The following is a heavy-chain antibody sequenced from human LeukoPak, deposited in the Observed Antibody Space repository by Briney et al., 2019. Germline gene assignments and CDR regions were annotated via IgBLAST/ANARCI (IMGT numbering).Heavy chain of an antibody. Sequence: GGSLRLSCSASGFTFSSYAMHWVRQAPGKGLEYVSAISSNGGSTYYADSVKGRFTISRDNSKNTLYLQMSSLRAEDTAVYYCVKDHYYDSSGYYYVGAFDIWGQGTMVTVSS. J-gene: IGHJ3*02. CDR3: VKDHYYDSSGYYYVGAFDI. CDR1: GFTFSSYA. D-gene: IGHD3-22*01. V-gene: IGHV3-64D*09. CDR2: ISSNGGST.